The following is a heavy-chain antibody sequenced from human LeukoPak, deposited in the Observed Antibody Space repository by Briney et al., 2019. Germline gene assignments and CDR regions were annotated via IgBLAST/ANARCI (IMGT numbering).Heavy chain of an antibody. D-gene: IGHD2-15*01. Sequence: PGASVKVSCQASGYTFNRYAISWVRQAPGQGLEWMGWITPYNGDTKNAQTLQDRVTMTTHTSTSTAYMELRSLRSDDTAVYYCVRGGGAYGALGYWGPGTLVTVSS. V-gene: IGHV1-18*01. J-gene: IGHJ4*02. CDR3: VRGGGAYGALGY. CDR2: ITPYNGDT. CDR1: GYTFNRYA.